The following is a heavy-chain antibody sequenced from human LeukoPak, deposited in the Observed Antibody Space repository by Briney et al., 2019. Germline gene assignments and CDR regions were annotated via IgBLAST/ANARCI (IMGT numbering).Heavy chain of an antibody. V-gene: IGHV3-21*01. D-gene: IGHD2-2*01. Sequence: GGSLRLSCAASGFTFRDYTMNWVRQAPGKGLEWVSAISKSGTYIKYADSVKGRFTVSRDNAKNSLFLQMNSLRAEDTAVYYCARDSSTYAGPPDYWGQGTLVTVSS. CDR1: GFTFRDYT. CDR2: ISKSGTYI. CDR3: ARDSSTYAGPPDY. J-gene: IGHJ4*02.